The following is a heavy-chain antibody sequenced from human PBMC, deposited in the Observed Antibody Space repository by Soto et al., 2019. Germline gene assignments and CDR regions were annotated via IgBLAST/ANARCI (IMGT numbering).Heavy chain of an antibody. J-gene: IGHJ6*02. D-gene: IGHD3-10*01. CDR2: IYNDGKT. Sequence: PGGSQRLSCADSGLPVSTNYMRWVRQAPGKGLEWVSVIYNDGKTYYADSVKGRFTISRDASKNTLHLQMDSMRDEDTAVYYCVRTLPSGQNYGMDVWGQGTTV. V-gene: IGHV3-53*01. CDR1: GLPVSTNY. CDR3: VRTLPSGQNYGMDV.